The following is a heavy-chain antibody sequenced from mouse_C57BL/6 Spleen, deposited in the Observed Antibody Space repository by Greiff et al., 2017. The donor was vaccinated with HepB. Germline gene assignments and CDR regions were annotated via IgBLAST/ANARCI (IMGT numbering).Heavy chain of an antibody. CDR2: INPGSGGT. CDR3: ARAVGDYPFAY. V-gene: IGHV1-54*01. J-gene: IGHJ3*01. CDR1: GYAFTNYL. Sequence: VQLQQSGAELVRPGTSVKVSCKASGYAFTNYLIEWVKQRPGQGLEWIGVINPGSGGTNYNEKFKGKATLTADKSSSTASMQRRSLTSDGSAVYFCARAVGDYPFAYWGQGTLVTVSA. D-gene: IGHD2-4*01.